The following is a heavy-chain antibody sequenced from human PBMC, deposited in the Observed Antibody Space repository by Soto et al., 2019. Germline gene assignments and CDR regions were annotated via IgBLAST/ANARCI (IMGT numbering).Heavy chain of an antibody. D-gene: IGHD6-6*01. J-gene: IGHJ4*02. Sequence: EVHLLGSGGGLVNLGGSLRLSCAASGFTFNNYAVSWARQTPGKGLEWVATISASGAYTFYADSVKGRFTISRDNSQNTLFPHLRSLRAGDTATYYCAKKVIAARPYYFDHWGQGTLVTVSS. CDR3: AKKVIAARPYYFDH. CDR2: ISASGAYT. CDR1: GFTFNNYA. V-gene: IGHV3-23*01.